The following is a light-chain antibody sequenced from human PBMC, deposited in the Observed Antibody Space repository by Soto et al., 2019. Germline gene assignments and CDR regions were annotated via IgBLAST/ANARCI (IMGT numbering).Light chain of an antibody. Sequence: EIVLTQSPGTLSSSPGERATLSCRASQSVRNNYLAWYQQKPGQAPRLLIYDASTRATGIPDRFSGSGSGTDFTLTIDRLEPEDFAVYYCQQYTPALTFGGGTKVEI. CDR2: DAS. CDR1: QSVRNNY. CDR3: QQYTPALT. V-gene: IGKV3-20*01. J-gene: IGKJ4*01.